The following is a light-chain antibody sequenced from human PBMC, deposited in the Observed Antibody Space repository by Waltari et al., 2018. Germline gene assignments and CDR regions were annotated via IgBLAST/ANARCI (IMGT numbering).Light chain of an antibody. V-gene: IGKV1-39*01. CDR2: AAS. Sequence: DIQMTQSPSSLSASVGDTVTVPCRASQNIRTHLNWYQQKPATAPKLLIYAASTLHRGVPSRFSGSGSGTDFTLTVTNLQPDDFAIYFCQQSFSSPWTFGQGTRV. CDR3: QQSFSSPWT. CDR1: QNIRTH. J-gene: IGKJ1*01.